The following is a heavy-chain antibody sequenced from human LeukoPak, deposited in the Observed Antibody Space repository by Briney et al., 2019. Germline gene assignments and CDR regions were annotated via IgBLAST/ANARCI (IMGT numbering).Heavy chain of an antibody. CDR3: ARAATVTAESAFGY. Sequence: PGKSLRLSCAASGFTFSTYAMNWVRQAPGKGLEWLSYISTSGDTVYYADSVKGRITISRDNAKNSLYLQVNSLRTEDMAVYYCARAATVTAESAFGYWGQGTLVTVSS. CDR2: ISTSGDTV. CDR1: GFTFSTYA. D-gene: IGHD4-17*01. V-gene: IGHV3-48*01. J-gene: IGHJ4*02.